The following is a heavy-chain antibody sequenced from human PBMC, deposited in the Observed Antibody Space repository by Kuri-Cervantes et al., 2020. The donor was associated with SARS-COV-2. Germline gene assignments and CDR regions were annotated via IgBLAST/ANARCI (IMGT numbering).Heavy chain of an antibody. J-gene: IGHJ4*02. CDR3: ATGFTSVWFRPLAY. CDR1: GFTVSRNY. D-gene: IGHD3-10*01. Sequence: GESLKISCAVSGFTVSRNYMSWVRQAPGKGLEWVSIINDAGTTTHYADSVKGRFTISRDNSKNMMYLQMNNLEVEDTAVYFCATGFTSVWFRPLAYWGQGTLVTVSS. CDR2: INDAGTTT. V-gene: IGHV3-53*01.